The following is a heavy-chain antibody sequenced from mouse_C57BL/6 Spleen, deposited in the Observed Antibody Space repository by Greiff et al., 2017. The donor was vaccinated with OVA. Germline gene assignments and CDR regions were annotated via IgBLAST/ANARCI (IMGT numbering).Heavy chain of an antibody. V-gene: IGHV1-54*01. CDR1: GYAFTNYL. D-gene: IGHD2-5*01. CDR2: INPGSGGT. Sequence: VQLQQSGAELVRPGTSVKVSCKASGYAFTNYLIEWVKQRPGQGLEWIGVINPGSGGTNYNEKFKGKATLTADKSSSTAYMQLSSLTSEDSAVYFCARGVYYSNFNGYFDVWGTGTTVTVSS. J-gene: IGHJ1*03. CDR3: ARGVYYSNFNGYFDV.